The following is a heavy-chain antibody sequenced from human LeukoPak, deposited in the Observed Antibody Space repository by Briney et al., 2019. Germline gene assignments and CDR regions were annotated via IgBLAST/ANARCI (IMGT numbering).Heavy chain of an antibody. D-gene: IGHD1-26*01. J-gene: IGHJ4*02. CDR1: GGSISSYY. Sequence: SETLSLTCTVSGGSISSYYWSWIRQPPGKGLEWIGYIYYSGSTNYNPSLKSRVTISVDTSKNQFSLKLSSVTAADTAVYYCARKLVGATNYEDYGAPYFDYWGQGTLVTVSS. CDR2: IYYSGST. CDR3: ARKLVGATNYEDYGAPYFDY. V-gene: IGHV4-59*01.